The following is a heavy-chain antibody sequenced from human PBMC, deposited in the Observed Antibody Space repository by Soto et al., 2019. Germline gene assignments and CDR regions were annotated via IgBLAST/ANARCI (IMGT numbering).Heavy chain of an antibody. Sequence: QVQLQESGPGLVKPSETLSLTCTVSGGSISSYYWSWIRQPPGKGLEWIGYIYYSGSTNYNPSLKSRVTISVDTSKNPLSLKLSSVTAADTAVYYCARSLEWLAVFDYWGQGTLVTVSS. D-gene: IGHD6-19*01. CDR1: GGSISSYY. CDR3: ARSLEWLAVFDY. CDR2: IYYSGST. J-gene: IGHJ4*02. V-gene: IGHV4-59*01.